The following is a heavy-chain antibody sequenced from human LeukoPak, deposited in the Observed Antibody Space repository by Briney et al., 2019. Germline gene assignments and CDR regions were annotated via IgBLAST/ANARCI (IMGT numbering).Heavy chain of an antibody. D-gene: IGHD2-2*01. CDR1: GYTFTSYG. J-gene: IGHJ6*02. Sequence: GASVKVSCKASGYTFTSYGISWVRQAPGQGLEWMGWISAYNGNTNYAQKLQGRVTMTTDTSTSTAYMELRSLRSDDTAVYYCARDREDIVVVPAAMYSYYGMDVWGQGTTVTVSS. CDR3: ARDREDIVVVPAAMYSYYGMDV. CDR2: ISAYNGNT. V-gene: IGHV1-18*01.